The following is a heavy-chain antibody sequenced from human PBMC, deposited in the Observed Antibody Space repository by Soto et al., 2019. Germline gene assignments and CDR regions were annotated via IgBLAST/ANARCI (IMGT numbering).Heavy chain of an antibody. CDR3: AKGTRDIVVVPAAIPPRYYYYMDV. D-gene: IGHD2-2*02. CDR1: GFTFSSYA. V-gene: IGHV3-23*01. J-gene: IGHJ6*03. CDR2: ISGSGGST. Sequence: GGSLRLSCAASGFTFSSYAMSWVRQAPGKGLEWVSAISGSGGSTYYADSVKGRFTISRDNSKNTLYLQMNSLRAEDTAVYYCAKGTRDIVVVPAAIPPRYYYYMDVWGKGT.